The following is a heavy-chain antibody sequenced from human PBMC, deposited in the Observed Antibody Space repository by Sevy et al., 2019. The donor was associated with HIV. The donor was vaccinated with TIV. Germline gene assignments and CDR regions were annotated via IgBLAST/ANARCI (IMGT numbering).Heavy chain of an antibody. V-gene: IGHV3-21*01. CDR1: GFTFSTYS. D-gene: IGHD2-8*02. CDR3: ARDLCTGGVCPRWGYYYYGMDV. Sequence: GGSLRLSCAASGFTFSTYSMNWVRQAPGKGLEWISSVSSSSTYIYYAESVKGRFTISRDNAKNLLNLQMSSLRVEDTAVYYCARDLCTGGVCPRWGYYYYGMDVWGQGTTVTVSS. J-gene: IGHJ6*02. CDR2: VSSSSTYI.